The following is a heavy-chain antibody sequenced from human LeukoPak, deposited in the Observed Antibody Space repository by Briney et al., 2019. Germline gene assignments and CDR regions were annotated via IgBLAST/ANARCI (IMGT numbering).Heavy chain of an antibody. CDR2: ISHDGSNK. CDR1: GFPFSDYG. D-gene: IGHD3-22*01. V-gene: IGHV3-30*18. J-gene: IGHJ6*03. Sequence: GGSLRLSCAASGFPFSDYGMYWVRQAPGKGLEWLAVISHDGSNKYYADSVKGRITISRDNSQNRLYLHMNSLRPEDTAVYYCAKEWGKGYYYDSSGNRGYYYYYYMDVWGKGTTVTVSS. CDR3: AKEWGKGYYYDSSGNRGYYYYYYMDV.